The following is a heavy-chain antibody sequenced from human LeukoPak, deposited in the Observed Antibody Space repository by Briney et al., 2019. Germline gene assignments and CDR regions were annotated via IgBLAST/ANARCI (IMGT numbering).Heavy chain of an antibody. J-gene: IGHJ6*03. Sequence: PSETLSLTCTVSGGSISSYYWSWIRQPPGKGLEWIGYIYYSGSTNYNPSLKSRVTISVDTSKNQFSLKLSSVTAADTAVYYCARDSDWDDSSGYPLPLYYYYYMDVWGKGTTVTVSS. CDR1: GGSISSYY. D-gene: IGHD3-22*01. V-gene: IGHV4-59*12. CDR3: ARDSDWDDSSGYPLPLYYYYYMDV. CDR2: IYYSGST.